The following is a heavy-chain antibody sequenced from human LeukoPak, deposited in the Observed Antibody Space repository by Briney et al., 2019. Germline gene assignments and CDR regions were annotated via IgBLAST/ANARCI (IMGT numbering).Heavy chain of an antibody. D-gene: IGHD6-6*01. CDR2: IYYSGST. Sequence: PSETLSLTCTVSGGSISSSSYYWGWIRQPPGKGLEWIGSIYYSGSTYYNPSLKSRVTISVDTSKNQFSLKLSSVTAADTAVYYCARERIAARSNYFDYWGQGTLVTVSS. V-gene: IGHV4-39*07. CDR1: GGSISSSSYY. CDR3: ARERIAARSNYFDY. J-gene: IGHJ4*02.